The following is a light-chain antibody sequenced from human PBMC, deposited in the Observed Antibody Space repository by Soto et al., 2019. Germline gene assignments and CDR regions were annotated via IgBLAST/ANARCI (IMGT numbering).Light chain of an antibody. CDR1: QILLHSNGETF. Sequence: DIVITHTPPSLPVNPVDSASISFMSSQILLHSNGETFLFWYLQKPGQSPQLLIYEVSTRVSGVPDRFSGSGSGTDFTLEISRVETDDVGIYYCMKSTQLPPNFGQGTRLEIK. J-gene: IGKJ5*01. CDR3: MKSTQLPPN. CDR2: EVS. V-gene: IGKV2D-29*02.